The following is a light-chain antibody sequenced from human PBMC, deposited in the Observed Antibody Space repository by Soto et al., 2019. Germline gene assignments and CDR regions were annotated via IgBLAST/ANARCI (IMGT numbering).Light chain of an antibody. CDR3: QVYCTLSKS. Sequence: EIVLTQSPDTLSLSPGESATLSYRASQTVTSGYLAWYQQKPGQAPRLLIYGVSSGATGIPDRFSGSGSGTDFTLSISSLEAEECTVDFCQVYCTLSKSFGEGTKVDI. J-gene: IGKJ1*01. CDR2: GVS. CDR1: QTVTSGY. V-gene: IGKV3-20*01.